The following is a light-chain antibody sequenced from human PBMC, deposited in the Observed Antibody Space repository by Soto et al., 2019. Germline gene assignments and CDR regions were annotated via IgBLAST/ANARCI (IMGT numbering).Light chain of an antibody. CDR3: QQYGSSPPLT. V-gene: IGKV3-11*01. J-gene: IGKJ4*01. Sequence: EIVLTQSPATLSLSPGERATLSCRASQSVSSYLAWYQQKPGQAPRLLIYDASNRATGIPARFSGSGSESDFTLTISSLEPEDFAVYYCQQYGSSPPLTFGGGTKVDIK. CDR1: QSVSSY. CDR2: DAS.